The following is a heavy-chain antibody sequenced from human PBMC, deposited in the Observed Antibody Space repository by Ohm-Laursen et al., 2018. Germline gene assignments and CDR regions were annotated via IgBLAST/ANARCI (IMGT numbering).Heavy chain of an antibody. V-gene: IGHV3-11*01. D-gene: IGHD1-26*01. J-gene: IGHJ4*02. CDR2: ISSSGSTI. CDR1: GFTFSDYY. CDR3: ASAGAYIVGATIAY. Sequence: GSLRLSCSASGFTFSDYYMSWIRQAPGKGLEWVSYISSSGSTIYYADSVKGRFTISRDNAKNSLYLQMNSLRAEDTAVYYCASAGAYIVGATIAYWGQGTLVTVSS.